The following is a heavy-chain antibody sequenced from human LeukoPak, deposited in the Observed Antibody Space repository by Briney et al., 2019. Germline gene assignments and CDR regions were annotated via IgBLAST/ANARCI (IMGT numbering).Heavy chain of an antibody. D-gene: IGHD3-22*01. CDR3: ARGSMIANNWFDP. CDR2: INHSGST. Sequence: SETLSLTCAVYGGSFSGYYWSWIRQPPGKGLEWIGEINHSGSTYYNPSLKSRVTISVDTSKNQFSLKLSSVTAADTAVYYCARGSMIANNWFDPWGQGTLVTVSS. CDR1: GGSFSGYY. J-gene: IGHJ5*02. V-gene: IGHV4-34*09.